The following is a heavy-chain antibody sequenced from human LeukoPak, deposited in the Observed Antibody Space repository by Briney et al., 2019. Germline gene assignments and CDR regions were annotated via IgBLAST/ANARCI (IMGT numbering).Heavy chain of an antibody. Sequence: GGSLRLSCAASGFTFSNYAMSWVRQAPGKGLEWVSAISGSRGSTYYADSVKGRFTISRDNSKNTLYLQMNSLRAEDTAVYYCAKDRDYSTDYYYYYMDVWGTGTTVTVSS. CDR1: GFTFSNYA. V-gene: IGHV3-23*01. D-gene: IGHD4-17*01. CDR2: ISGSRGST. CDR3: AKDRDYSTDYYYYYMDV. J-gene: IGHJ6*03.